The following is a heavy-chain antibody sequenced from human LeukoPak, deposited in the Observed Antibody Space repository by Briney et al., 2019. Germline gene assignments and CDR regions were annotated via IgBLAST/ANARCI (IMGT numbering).Heavy chain of an antibody. J-gene: IGHJ4*02. CDR2: IKQDGSVQ. V-gene: IGHV3-7*01. CDR3: ARWAGVTDY. CDR1: GFTFENYW. D-gene: IGHD5-18*01. Sequence: GGSLRLYCVASGFTFENYWMSWIRQAPGKGPEWVAHIKQDGSVQHYLDSVKGRFTISRDNAKNSTVLQMSSLRADDTAVYYCARWAGVTDYWGQGTLVTVSS.